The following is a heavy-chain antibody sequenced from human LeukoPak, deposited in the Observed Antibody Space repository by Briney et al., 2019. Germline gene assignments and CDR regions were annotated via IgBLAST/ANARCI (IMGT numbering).Heavy chain of an antibody. Sequence: GGSLRLSCAASGFTFSNYAMSWVRQAPGKGLECVSTISGSGGGTNYADSVKGRFAISRDNSKNTLYLQMNSLRAEDTAVYYCAKDPAVGGDQHDYWGQGTLVTVSS. J-gene: IGHJ4*02. CDR3: AKDPAVGGDQHDY. D-gene: IGHD3-16*01. CDR2: ISGSGGGT. V-gene: IGHV3-23*01. CDR1: GFTFSNYA.